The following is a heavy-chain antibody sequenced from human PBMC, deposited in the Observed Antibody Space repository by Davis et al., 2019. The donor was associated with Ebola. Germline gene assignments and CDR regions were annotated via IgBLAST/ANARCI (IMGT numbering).Heavy chain of an antibody. CDR3: VKGRATAGRFDY. V-gene: IGHV3-64D*08. CDR2: ITSNGGTT. Sequence: GGSLRLSCAASGFTFDDYAMHWVRQAPGKGLEYVSLITSNGGTTYYADSVKGRFTISRDNSKNTLYLQMTSLRTEDTALYYCVKGRATAGRFDYWGQGTLVTVSS. D-gene: IGHD6-13*01. CDR1: GFTFDDYA. J-gene: IGHJ4*02.